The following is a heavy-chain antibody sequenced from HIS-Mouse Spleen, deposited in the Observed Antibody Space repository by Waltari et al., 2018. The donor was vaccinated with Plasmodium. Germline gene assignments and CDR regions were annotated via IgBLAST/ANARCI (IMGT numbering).Heavy chain of an antibody. CDR1: GFTFSRYW. V-gene: IGHV3-7*01. D-gene: IGHD5-12*01. J-gene: IGHJ2*01. CDR3: ARDRRGYWYFDL. CDR2: IKQDGSEK. Sequence: EVQLVESGGGLVQPGGSLRLSCAASGFTFSRYWMRWVRQAPGKGLEWVANIKQDGSEKYYVDAVKGRFTISRDNAKNSLYLQMNSLRAEDTAVYYCARDRRGYWYFDLWGRGTLVTVSS.